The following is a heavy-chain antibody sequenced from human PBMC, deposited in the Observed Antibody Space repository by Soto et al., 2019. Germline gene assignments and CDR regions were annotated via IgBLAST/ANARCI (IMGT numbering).Heavy chain of an antibody. CDR3: ARASISHTTWFDP. CDR1: GYTFTTYA. D-gene: IGHD2-21*01. J-gene: IGHJ5*02. V-gene: IGHV1-3*04. CDR2: INTDNDNT. Sequence: ASVKVSCKASGYTFTTYAIHWVRQAPGQRLEWMGWINTDNDNTKYSQKFQGRVTITRDTSASTSYMELTSLRSEDTAVYYCARASISHTTWFDPWGQGTLVTVSS.